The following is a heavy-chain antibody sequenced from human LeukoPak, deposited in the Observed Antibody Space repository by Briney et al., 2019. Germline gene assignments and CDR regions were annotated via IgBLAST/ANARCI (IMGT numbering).Heavy chain of an antibody. V-gene: IGHV3-11*01. Sequence: GGSLRLSCAASGFTFSDYYMSWIRQAPGKGLEWVSYISSSGRTIYSADSVKGRFTISRDNAKNSLFLQMNSLRAEDTAVYFCARDPLQLWSFDYWGQGTLVTVSS. CDR1: GFTFSDYY. CDR2: ISSSGRTI. CDR3: ARDPLQLWSFDY. D-gene: IGHD5-18*01. J-gene: IGHJ4*02.